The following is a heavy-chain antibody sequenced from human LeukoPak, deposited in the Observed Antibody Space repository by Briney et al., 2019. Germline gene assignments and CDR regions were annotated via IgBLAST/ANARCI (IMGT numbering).Heavy chain of an antibody. CDR3: ARVGAVSTG. V-gene: IGHV3-48*01. CDR1: GFTFSSSA. D-gene: IGHD3-10*01. Sequence: TGGSLRLSCAASGFTFSSSAMSWVRQAPGKGLEWVSYISSSSSTIYYADSVKGRFTISRDNAKNSLYLQMNSLRAEDTAVYYCARVGAVSTGWGQGTLVTVSS. J-gene: IGHJ4*02. CDR2: ISSSSSTI.